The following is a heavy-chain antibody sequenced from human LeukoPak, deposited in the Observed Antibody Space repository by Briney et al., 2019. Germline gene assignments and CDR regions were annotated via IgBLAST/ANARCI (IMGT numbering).Heavy chain of an antibody. J-gene: IGHJ4*02. CDR3: ARDGCSSASCSDY. CDR2: ISSSRII. CDR1: GFTFRSYN. Sequence: GGSLRLSCAASGFTFRSYNMNWVRQAPGKGLEWVSYISSSRIIYYADSVKGRFTISRDNAKNSLYLQMNSLRDEDTAVYYCARDGCSSASCSDYWGQGTLVTVSS. D-gene: IGHD2-2*01. V-gene: IGHV3-48*02.